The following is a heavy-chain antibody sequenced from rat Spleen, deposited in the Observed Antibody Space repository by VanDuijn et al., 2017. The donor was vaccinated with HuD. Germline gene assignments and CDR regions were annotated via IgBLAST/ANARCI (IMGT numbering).Heavy chain of an antibody. D-gene: IGHD1-7*01. Sequence: EVQLVESGGGLVQPGRSLKLSCAASGFTFSDYNMAWVRQAPKKGLEWVATISYDGSSTYYRDSVKGRFTISRDNAKSTLYLQMDSLRSEDTASYYCTRVRTMGHNEDYWGQGVMVTVSS. CDR2: ISYDGSST. CDR3: TRVRTMGHNEDY. CDR1: GFTFSDYN. V-gene: IGHV5-7*01. J-gene: IGHJ2*01.